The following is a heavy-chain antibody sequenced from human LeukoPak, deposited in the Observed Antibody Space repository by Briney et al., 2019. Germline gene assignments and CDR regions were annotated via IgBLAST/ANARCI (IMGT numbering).Heavy chain of an antibody. CDR3: AREPLGTNHNFNY. J-gene: IGHJ4*02. D-gene: IGHD2-8*01. Sequence: PGGSLRLSCEASGFTFDDFGMSWVRQAPGKGLEWVSGINWDGSATGYADSVKGRFTISRDNAKNFLYLQMNSLRAEDTAFYYCAREPLGTNHNFNYWGQGTLVTVSS. V-gene: IGHV3-20*04. CDR2: INWDGSAT. CDR1: GFTFDDFG.